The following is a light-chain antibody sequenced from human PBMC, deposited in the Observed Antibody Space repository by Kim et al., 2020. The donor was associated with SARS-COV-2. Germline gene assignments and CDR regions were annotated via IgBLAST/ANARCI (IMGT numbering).Light chain of an antibody. CDR3: QQYGNSPHT. Sequence: APGERATLSSRASQSVSSSYLAWYQQKPGQAPRLLIYGTSSRATGVPDRFSGSGSGTDFTLTITRLEPEDFAVYYCQQYGNSPHTFGQGTKVDIK. J-gene: IGKJ1*01. V-gene: IGKV3-20*01. CDR2: GTS. CDR1: QSVSSSY.